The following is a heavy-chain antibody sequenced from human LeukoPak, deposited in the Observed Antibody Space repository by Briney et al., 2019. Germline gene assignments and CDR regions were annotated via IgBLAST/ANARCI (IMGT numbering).Heavy chain of an antibody. D-gene: IGHD2-2*01. Sequence: PGGSLRLSCAASGFTFNTYAMTWVRQAPGKGLEWVSGISGSGGSTYYADSVKGRFTISRDNSKNTLYLQMNSLRAEDTAVYYCAKDVVVIAATGNWLDSWGQGTLVTVSS. J-gene: IGHJ5*01. CDR1: GFTFNTYA. CDR2: ISGSGGST. V-gene: IGHV3-23*01. CDR3: AKDVVVIAATGNWLDS.